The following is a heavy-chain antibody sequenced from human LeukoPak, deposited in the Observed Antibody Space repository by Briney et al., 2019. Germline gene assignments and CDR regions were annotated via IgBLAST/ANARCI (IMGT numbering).Heavy chain of an antibody. CDR1: GFTFSSYA. CDR2: ISGSGGST. CDR3: AKAVGGYSYGSANDY. J-gene: IGHJ4*02. Sequence: GGSLRLSCADSGFTFSSYAMSWVRQAPGKGLEWVSAISGSGGSTYYAGSVKGRFTISRDNSKNTLYLQMNSLRAEDTAVYYCAKAVGGYSYGSANDYWGQGTLVTVSS. D-gene: IGHD5-18*01. V-gene: IGHV3-23*01.